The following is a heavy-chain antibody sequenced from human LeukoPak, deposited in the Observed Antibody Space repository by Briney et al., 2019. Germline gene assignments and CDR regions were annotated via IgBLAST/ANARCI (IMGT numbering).Heavy chain of an antibody. Sequence: PGGSLRLSCAASGFTFSSYWMSWVRQAPGKGLEWVSSISSSSSYIYYADSVKGRFTTSRYNAKNSLYLQMNSLRADDTAVYYCARAYSGRYGLGYYYMDVWGKGTTVTISS. CDR2: ISSSSSYI. D-gene: IGHD1-26*01. CDR1: GFTFSSYW. J-gene: IGHJ6*03. V-gene: IGHV3-21*01. CDR3: ARAYSGRYGLGYYYMDV.